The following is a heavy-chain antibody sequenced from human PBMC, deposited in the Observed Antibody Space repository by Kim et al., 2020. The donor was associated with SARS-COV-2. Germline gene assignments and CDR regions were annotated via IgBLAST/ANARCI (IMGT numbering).Heavy chain of an antibody. Sequence: GGSLRLSCAASGFTFSSYAMHWVRQAPGKGLEWVAVISYDGSNKYYADSVKGRFTISRDNSKNTLYLQMNSLRAEDTAVYYCARDQGQGGTVESYYFDYWGQGTLVTVSS. V-gene: IGHV3-30-3*01. CDR2: ISYDGSNK. D-gene: IGHD2-15*01. J-gene: IGHJ4*02. CDR3: ARDQGQGGTVESYYFDY. CDR1: GFTFSSYA.